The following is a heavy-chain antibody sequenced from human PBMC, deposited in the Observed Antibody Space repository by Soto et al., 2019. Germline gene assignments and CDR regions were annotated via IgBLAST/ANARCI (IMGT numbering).Heavy chain of an antibody. CDR3: ARQVHIVVVVAAQRINWFDP. Sequence: SETLSLTCTVSGGSISSSSYYWGWIRQPPGKGLEGIGSIYYSGSTYCNPSLKSRVTISVDTSKNHFSLKLRSVTAADTAVYYCARQVHIVVVVAAQRINWFDPWGQGTLVTVSS. CDR2: IYYSGST. V-gene: IGHV4-39*01. D-gene: IGHD2-15*01. J-gene: IGHJ5*02. CDR1: GGSISSSSYY.